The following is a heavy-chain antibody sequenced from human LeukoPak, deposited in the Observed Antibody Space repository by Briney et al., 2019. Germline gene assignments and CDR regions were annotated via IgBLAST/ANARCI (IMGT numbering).Heavy chain of an antibody. CDR2: ISGSGGSP. D-gene: IGHD1-14*01. J-gene: IGHJ4*02. CDR1: GFTFSSYA. V-gene: IGHV3-23*01. CDR3: AALDNGRDY. Sequence: AGGSLRLSCAASGFTFSSYAMSWVRQAPGKGLEWVSAISGSGGSPAYADSVKGRFTISRDNAKNTLYLQMNSLRAEDTAVYYCAALDNGRDYWGQGTLVTVSS.